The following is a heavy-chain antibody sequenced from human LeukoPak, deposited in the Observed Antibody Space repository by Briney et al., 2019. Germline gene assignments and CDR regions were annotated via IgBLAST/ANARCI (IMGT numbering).Heavy chain of an antibody. V-gene: IGHV3-23*01. CDR3: AKDSGGSAWPKYFDY. D-gene: IGHD2-15*01. J-gene: IGHJ4*02. Sequence: GGSLRLSCAASGFILSSYAMHWVRQAPGKGPEWVSSVSHSGGNTYHADSVKGRFTISRDNSKNTLYLQMDSLRAEDTAVYYCAKDSGGSAWPKYFDYWGQGSLVTVSS. CDR1: GFILSSYA. CDR2: VSHSGGNT.